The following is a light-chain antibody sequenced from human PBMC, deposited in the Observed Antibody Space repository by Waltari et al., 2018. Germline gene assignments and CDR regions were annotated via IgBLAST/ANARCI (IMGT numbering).Light chain of an antibody. CDR3: QQSFSIPYT. J-gene: IGKJ2*01. CDR1: QSISIY. V-gene: IGKV1-39*01. CDR2: GAN. Sequence: DIQMTQSPFPLSAYVGDRATIICRTSQSISIYVNWYQHKPGKAPKVLISGANTLESGVPSRFTGSGSGTEFTLTINNVQPEDIATYYCQQSFSIPYTFGQGTKFEIK.